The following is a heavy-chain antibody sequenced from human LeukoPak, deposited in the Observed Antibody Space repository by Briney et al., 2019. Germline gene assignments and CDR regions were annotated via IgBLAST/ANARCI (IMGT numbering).Heavy chain of an antibody. CDR3: TRDQYSSGWYDILFDY. D-gene: IGHD6-19*01. J-gene: IGHJ4*02. CDR1: GFTFGDYA. V-gene: IGHV3-49*03. CDR2: IRSKIYGGTT. Sequence: GGSLRLSCIASGFTFGDYAMSWLRRAPGKGLEWVGFIRSKIYGGTTEYAASVKGRFTISRDDSKSIAYLQMNSLKTEDTAVYYCTRDQYSSGWYDILFDYWGQGTLVTVSS.